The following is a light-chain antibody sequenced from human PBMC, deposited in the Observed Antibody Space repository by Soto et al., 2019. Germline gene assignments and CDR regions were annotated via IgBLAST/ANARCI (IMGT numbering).Light chain of an antibody. CDR1: SSDVGSYNL. CDR3: FSYAGSSTYV. V-gene: IGLV2-23*01. J-gene: IGLJ1*01. Sequence: QSFLTQPASLSGSPGQSITISCAGTSSDVGSYNLVSWYQNHPGKAPKLMIYEGSKRPSGVSNRFSGSKSGNTASLTISGLQAADEADYFCFSYAGSSTYVFGTGTKVTVL. CDR2: EGS.